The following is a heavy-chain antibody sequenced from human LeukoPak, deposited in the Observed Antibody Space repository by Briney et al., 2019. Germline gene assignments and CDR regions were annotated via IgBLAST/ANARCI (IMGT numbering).Heavy chain of an antibody. CDR3: ARISRSTSCYRD. CDR2: INEDGSEK. Sequence: GGSLRLSCAASGFTFNKFWMSGVREAPGKGLEWVANINEDGSEKYYVDSVKGRFTISRDNAKNSLYLQMISLRAEDTAVYYCARISRSTSCYRDWGQGTLVTVSS. D-gene: IGHD2-2*01. J-gene: IGHJ4*02. V-gene: IGHV3-7*01. CDR1: GFTFNKFW.